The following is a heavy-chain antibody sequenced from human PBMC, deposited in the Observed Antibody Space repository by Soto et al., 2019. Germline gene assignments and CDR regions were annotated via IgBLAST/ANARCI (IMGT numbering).Heavy chain of an antibody. Sequence: GGSLRLSCEASGFMFNDYGMHWVRQAPGEGLDWVAVISYDGDNKYYAQSVKGRFTISRDNSKNTLFLHMDSLRHEDTAVYHCVKGDLDTAVVNSPDAFDFWGQGTMVTVSS. CDR1: GFMFNDYG. CDR2: ISYDGDNK. J-gene: IGHJ3*01. V-gene: IGHV3-30*18. D-gene: IGHD5-18*01. CDR3: VKGDLDTAVVNSPDAFDF.